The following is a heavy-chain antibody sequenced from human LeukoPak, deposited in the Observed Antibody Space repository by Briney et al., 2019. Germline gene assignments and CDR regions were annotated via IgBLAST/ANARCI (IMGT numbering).Heavy chain of an antibody. Sequence: GESLRLSCAASEFIFSDYAIHWVRQAPGKGLEWVAIISYDTGNINYADSLEGRFTISRDNSKKTVYLQMNSLRVEDTGVYFCAKDKALSLGATLDSWGQGTPVTVSS. CDR2: ISYDTGNI. J-gene: IGHJ4*02. D-gene: IGHD1-26*01. V-gene: IGHV3-30*18. CDR1: EFIFSDYA. CDR3: AKDKALSLGATLDS.